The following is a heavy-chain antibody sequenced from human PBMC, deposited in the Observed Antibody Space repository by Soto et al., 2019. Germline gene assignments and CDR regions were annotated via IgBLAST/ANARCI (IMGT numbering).Heavy chain of an antibody. Sequence: GGSLRLSCAASGFTFSDYYMSWIRQAPGKGLEWVSYISSSGSTIYYADSVKGRFTISRDNAKNSLYLQMNSLRAEDTAVYYCARDHSDYYDSSGYYYAFDIWGQGTMVTVSS. CDR3: ARDHSDYYDSSGYYYAFDI. CDR1: GFTFSDYY. J-gene: IGHJ3*02. V-gene: IGHV3-11*01. D-gene: IGHD3-22*01. CDR2: ISSSGSTI.